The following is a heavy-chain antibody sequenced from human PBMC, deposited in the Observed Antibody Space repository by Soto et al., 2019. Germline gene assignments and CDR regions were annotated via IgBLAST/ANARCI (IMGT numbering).Heavy chain of an antibody. Sequence: EVQLVESGGGLVQPGGSLRLSCAASGFTFSGYNMNWVRQAPGKGLEWVSYISSSSSTIYYADSVKGRFTISRDNAKNSLDLQMNSLRDEDTAGYYCARDGVAEIDYWGQGTLVTVSS. CDR2: ISSSSSTI. CDR1: GFTFSGYN. V-gene: IGHV3-48*02. CDR3: ARDGVAEIDY. J-gene: IGHJ4*02. D-gene: IGHD2-15*01.